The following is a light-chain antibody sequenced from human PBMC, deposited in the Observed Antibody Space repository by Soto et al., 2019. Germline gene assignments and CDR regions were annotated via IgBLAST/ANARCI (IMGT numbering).Light chain of an antibody. CDR3: SPYTTSGYA. V-gene: IGLV2-14*01. CDR1: SRDVGGNNY. J-gene: IGLJ1*01. Sequence: QSALTQPASVSGPPGQSITLSCTGTSRDVGGNNYVSWYQQHPGTAPKLIIYDVSDRPSGVSNRFSGSRSGNTASLTLSGLQAEDEAVYYCSPYTTSGYAFGTGSKVTVL. CDR2: DVS.